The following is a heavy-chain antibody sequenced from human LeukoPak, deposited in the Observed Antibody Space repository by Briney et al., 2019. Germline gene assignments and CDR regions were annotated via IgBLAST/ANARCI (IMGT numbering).Heavy chain of an antibody. V-gene: IGHV3-23*01. CDR2: ISGGGDA. CDR1: GFPFNRFD. CDR3: AKEGITGADS. Sequence: GGSLRLSCTASGFPFNRFDMSWVRQAPGQGLAWVSAISGGGDAHYADSVKGRFTISRDNSKNTLFLHMNNLTADDTALYYCAKEGITGADSWGQGTLVSVSS. J-gene: IGHJ4*02.